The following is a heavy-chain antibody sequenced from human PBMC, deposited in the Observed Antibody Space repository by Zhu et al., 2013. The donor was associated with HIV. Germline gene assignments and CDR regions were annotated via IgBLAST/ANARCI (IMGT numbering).Heavy chain of an antibody. D-gene: IGHD5-18*01. CDR2: ISPRNGDT. CDR1: GYNFLDFH. J-gene: IGHJ4*02. V-gene: IGHV1-2*02. CDR3: ARDLNMGYSQGSFDS. Sequence: QVHLVQSGTEVKEPGASVKVSCQTSGYNFLDFHVHWVRQAPGHGLESVGWISPRNGDTMIVQKFRGRVTITRDISVNTIYLELITLTSDDTAFYYCARDLNMGYSQGSFDSWGQGSWSPSP.